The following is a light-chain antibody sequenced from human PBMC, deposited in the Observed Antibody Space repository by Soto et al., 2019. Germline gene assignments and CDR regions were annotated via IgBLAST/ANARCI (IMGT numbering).Light chain of an antibody. V-gene: IGLV1-40*01. J-gene: IGLJ3*02. Sequence: QSVLTQPPSVSGAPGQRVTISCIASSSYIGAGYDVHWYQQLPGTAPKLLIYGNSNRPSGVPDRFSGSKSGTSASLAITGLQAEDEADYYCQSYDSSLSGWVFGGGTKLTVL. CDR2: GNS. CDR3: QSYDSSLSGWV. CDR1: SSYIGAGYD.